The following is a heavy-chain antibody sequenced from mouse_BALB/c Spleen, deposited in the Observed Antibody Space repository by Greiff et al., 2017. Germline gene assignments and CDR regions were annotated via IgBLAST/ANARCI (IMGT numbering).Heavy chain of an antibody. D-gene: IGHD3-1*01. J-gene: IGHJ3*01. CDR3: ARGSSGYVGFAY. Sequence: EVQLKQSGTVLARPGASVKMSCKASGYSFTSYWMHWVKQRPGQGLEWIGAIYPGNSDTSYNQKFKGKATLTADKSSSTAYMQLSSLTSEDSAVYFCARGSSGYVGFAYWGQGTLVTVSA. V-gene: IGHV1-5*01. CDR1: GYSFTSYW. CDR2: IYPGNSDT.